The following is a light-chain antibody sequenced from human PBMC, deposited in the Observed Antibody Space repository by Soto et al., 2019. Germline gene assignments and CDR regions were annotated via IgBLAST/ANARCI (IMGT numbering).Light chain of an antibody. CDR1: QSVLFDSNKKNY. CDR3: QQYYDTAYT. Sequence: DIVMTQSPVSRSVSLGERATINCKSSQSVLFDSNKKNYLAWYQQKPGQPPKLLISWATNREPGVPDRFSGSGSGTDFTLTISSLQTEDVAVYYCQQYYDTAYTFGRGTKPEI. V-gene: IGKV4-1*01. CDR2: WAT. J-gene: IGKJ2*01.